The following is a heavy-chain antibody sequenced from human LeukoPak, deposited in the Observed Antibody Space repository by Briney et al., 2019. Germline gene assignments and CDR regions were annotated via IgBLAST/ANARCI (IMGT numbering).Heavy chain of an antibody. V-gene: IGHV4-59*12. J-gene: IGHJ4*02. D-gene: IGHD3-10*01. CDR3: ARARLYGSGSYAADPFDY. CDR1: GGSISSYY. CDR2: IYYSGST. Sequence: PSETLSLTCTVSGGSISSYYWSWIRQPPGKGLEWIGYIYYSGSTNYNPSLKSRVTISVDTSKNQFSLKLSSVTAADTAVYYCARARLYGSGSYAADPFDYWGQGTLVTVSS.